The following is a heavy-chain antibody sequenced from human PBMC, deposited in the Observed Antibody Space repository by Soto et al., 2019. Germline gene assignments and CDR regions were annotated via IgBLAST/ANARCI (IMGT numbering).Heavy chain of an antibody. V-gene: IGHV4-31*03. CDR2: IYYSGST. D-gene: IGHD1-26*01. CDR1: GGSISRGDYY. CDR3: ARDGGSQGNCIDV. Sequence: QVQLRESGPGLVKPSQTLSLTCTVSGGSISRGDYYWSWIRQRPGQGLEWIGHIYYSGSTFSNPSLKRRLTISLDTSENHISLRMNSVTAADTAVYYCARDGGSQGNCIDVWGQGTTVTV. J-gene: IGHJ6*02.